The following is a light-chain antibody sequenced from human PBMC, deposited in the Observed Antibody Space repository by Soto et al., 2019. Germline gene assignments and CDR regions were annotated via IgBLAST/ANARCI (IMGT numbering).Light chain of an antibody. Sequence: DIQMTQSPSTLSASVGDTVTITCRASQSISNWLAWYQQKPGQAPKLLIHKASTLESGVPSRFSGSGSGTEFTLTISSLQPDDFATLYCQQYDRFPYTVGQGPNLEIK. CDR2: KAS. V-gene: IGKV1-5*03. CDR3: QQYDRFPYT. CDR1: QSISNW. J-gene: IGKJ2*01.